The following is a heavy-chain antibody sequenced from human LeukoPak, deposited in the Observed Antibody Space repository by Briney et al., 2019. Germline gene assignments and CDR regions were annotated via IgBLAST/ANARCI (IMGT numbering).Heavy chain of an antibody. D-gene: IGHD2-8*01. Sequence: GGSLRLSCAASGFTVSSNYMSWVRQAPGKGLEWVLAISGSGGSTYYADSVKGRFTISRDNSKNTLYLQMNSLRAEDTAVYYCAKVHAPVLTKGAFDIWGQGTMVTVSS. CDR2: ISGSGGST. CDR1: GFTVSSNY. J-gene: IGHJ3*02. V-gene: IGHV3-23*01. CDR3: AKVHAPVLTKGAFDI.